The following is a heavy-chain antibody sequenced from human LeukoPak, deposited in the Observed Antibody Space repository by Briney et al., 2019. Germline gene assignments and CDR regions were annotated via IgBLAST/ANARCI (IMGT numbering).Heavy chain of an antibody. CDR2: FYNSGGT. D-gene: IGHD6-25*01. Sequence: PSETLSLTCSVSGGSISSYFWSWIRQSAGKGLEWIGRFYNSGGTKYNPSLQSRVTMSVDTSKNQFYLKLRSVTAADTAMYYCTRGAPGTAARADYWGQGTLVTVSS. J-gene: IGHJ4*02. CDR3: TRGAPGTAARADY. V-gene: IGHV4-4*07. CDR1: GGSISSYF.